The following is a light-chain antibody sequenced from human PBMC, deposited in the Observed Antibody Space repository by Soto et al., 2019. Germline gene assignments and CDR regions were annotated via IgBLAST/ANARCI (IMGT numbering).Light chain of an antibody. J-gene: IGKJ1*01. CDR2: GAS. CDR3: QQYNSWWT. V-gene: IGKV3-15*01. CDR1: QSVSSN. Sequence: ELEITQSGTTVAVSGGGIATLSCRASQSVSSNLAWYQQKPGQAPRLLIYGASTSATGIPARFSGSGSGREFTLTISSLQSEDCAVYYCQQYNSWWTFGQGTKVDIK.